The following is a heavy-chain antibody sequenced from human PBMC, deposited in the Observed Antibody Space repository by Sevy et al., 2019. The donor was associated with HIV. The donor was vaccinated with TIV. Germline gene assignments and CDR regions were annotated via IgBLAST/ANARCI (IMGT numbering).Heavy chain of an antibody. V-gene: IGHV3-23*01. J-gene: IGHJ4*02. Sequence: LTCAASGFTFNNYGMFWVRQAPEEGLEWVSGITGGGGSTYYAASVKGRFTVSRDSSRNTLYLQMNSLRVEDTAVYYCAKGNYETGTQYFDYWGQGILVTVSS. CDR1: GFTFNNYG. CDR3: AKGNYETGTQYFDY. CDR2: ITGGGGST. D-gene: IGHD3-22*01.